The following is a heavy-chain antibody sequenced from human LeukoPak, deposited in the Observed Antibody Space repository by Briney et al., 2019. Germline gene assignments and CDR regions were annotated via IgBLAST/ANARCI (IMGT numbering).Heavy chain of an antibody. D-gene: IGHD3-22*01. J-gene: IGHJ5*02. Sequence: SVKVSCKASGGTFSSYAISWVRQAPGQGLEWMGRIIPILGIANYAQKFQGRVTITADKSTSTAYMELSSLRSEDTAVYCCASGYYDSSGYYKINWFDPWGQGTLVTVSS. CDR1: GGTFSSYA. V-gene: IGHV1-69*04. CDR2: IIPILGIA. CDR3: ASGYYDSSGYYKINWFDP.